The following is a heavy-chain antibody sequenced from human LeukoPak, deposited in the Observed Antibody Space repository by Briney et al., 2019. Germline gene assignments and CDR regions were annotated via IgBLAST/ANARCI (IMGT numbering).Heavy chain of an antibody. Sequence: PSETLSLTCTVSRGSISNADYYWSWIRQHPGKGREWIGYLYYSRSTSYNPSLKSRVTLSVDTSKNQFSLKLSSVTAADTAVYYCASSYYYVFDYWGQGTLVTVSS. V-gene: IGHV4-31*03. J-gene: IGHJ4*02. D-gene: IGHD3-10*02. CDR1: RGSISNADYY. CDR2: LYYSRST. CDR3: ASSYYYVFDY.